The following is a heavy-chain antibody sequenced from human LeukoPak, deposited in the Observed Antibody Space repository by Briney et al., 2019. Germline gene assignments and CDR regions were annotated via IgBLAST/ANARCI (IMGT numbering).Heavy chain of an antibody. CDR1: GFTFSSYG. CDR3: AKDGGYCSSTSCYPNSEYFDY. V-gene: IGHV3-30*02. CDR2: IRYDGSNK. D-gene: IGHD2-2*03. J-gene: IGHJ4*02. Sequence: SGGSLRLSCAASGFTFSSYGMHWVRQAPGKGLEWVAFIRYDGSNKYYADSVKGRFTISRDNSKNTLYLQMNSLRAEDTAVYYCAKDGGYCSSTSCYPNSEYFDYWGQGTLVTVSS.